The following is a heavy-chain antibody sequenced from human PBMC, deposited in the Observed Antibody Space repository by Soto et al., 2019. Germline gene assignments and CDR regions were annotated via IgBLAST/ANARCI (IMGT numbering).Heavy chain of an antibody. Sequence: EVQLVESGGGLVQPGGSLRLSCAASGFTFSSYEMNWVRQAPGKGLEWVSYISSSGSTIYYADSVKGRFTISRDNAKNSLYLQMNSPRPEDTAVYYCATLRRYYSGAGSYRGSWGQGILVTVSS. V-gene: IGHV3-48*03. CDR2: ISSSGSTI. D-gene: IGHD3-10*01. J-gene: IGHJ5*02. CDR3: ATLRRYYSGAGSYRGS. CDR1: GFTFSSYE.